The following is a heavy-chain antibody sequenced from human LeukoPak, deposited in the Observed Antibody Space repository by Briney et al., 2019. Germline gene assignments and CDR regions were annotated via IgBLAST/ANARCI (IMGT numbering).Heavy chain of an antibody. CDR1: GFTFSRYS. CDR3: ARSVADGAFDI. Sequence: GGSLRLSCAASGFTFSRYSMNWVRQAPGKGPEWVASISDNSNYIYYTDLLKGRFTISRDNAQNSLYLQMNSLRAEDTAVYYCARSVADGAFDIWGQGTMVTVSS. D-gene: IGHD6-19*01. J-gene: IGHJ3*02. CDR2: ISDNSNYI. V-gene: IGHV3-21*01.